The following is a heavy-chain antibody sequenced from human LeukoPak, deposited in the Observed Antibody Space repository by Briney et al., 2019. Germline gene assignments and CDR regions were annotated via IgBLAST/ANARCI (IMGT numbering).Heavy chain of an antibody. D-gene: IGHD3-3*01. CDR2: MNPNSGNT. V-gene: IGHV1-8*01. CDR1: GYTFTSYD. CDR3: ARDRYDFWSGYYSVEYNWFDP. Sequence: ASVKVSCKASGYTFTSYDINWVRQATGQGLEWMGWMNPNSGNTGYAQKFQGRVTMTRNTSISTAYMELSSLRSEDTAVYYCARDRYDFWSGYYSVEYNWFDPWGQGTLVTVSS. J-gene: IGHJ5*02.